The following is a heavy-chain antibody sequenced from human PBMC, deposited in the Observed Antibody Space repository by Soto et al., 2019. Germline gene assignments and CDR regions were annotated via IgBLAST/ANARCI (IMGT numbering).Heavy chain of an antibody. J-gene: IGHJ4*02. CDR1: GYTFTKFH. CDR3: ATEGDPRLYAATVFDY. D-gene: IGHD2-21*01. CDR2: INPAGGAA. V-gene: IGHV1-46*01. Sequence: QVRLVQSGAEVKKPGASVKISCETSGYTFTKFHLHWVRQAPGQGLEWVGRINPAGGAANYAQPFKGRVPVTTATSTSTVYMQLSNLRSEDTVCYYCATEGDPRLYAATVFDYWGQGTLLSVSS.